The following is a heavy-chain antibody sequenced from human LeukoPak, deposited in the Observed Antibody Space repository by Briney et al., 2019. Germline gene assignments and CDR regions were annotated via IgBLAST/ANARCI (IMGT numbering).Heavy chain of an antibody. CDR1: EFTFNDYA. Sequence: GGSLRLSCAASEFTFNDYAMHWVRQAPGKGLEWVSLISGDDGSTYYADSVKGRFTISRDNSKNSLYLQMNSLRTEDTALYYCAKDGGVGGRYLDYWGQGTLVTVSS. CDR2: ISGDDGST. D-gene: IGHD4-23*01. J-gene: IGHJ4*02. V-gene: IGHV3-43*02. CDR3: AKDGGVGGRYLDY.